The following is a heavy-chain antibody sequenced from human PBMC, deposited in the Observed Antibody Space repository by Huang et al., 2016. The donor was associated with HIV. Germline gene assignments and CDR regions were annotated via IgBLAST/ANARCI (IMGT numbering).Heavy chain of an antibody. CDR1: GFSFTNYW. J-gene: IGHJ4*02. D-gene: IGHD5-18*01. Sequence: EVQLVQSGAEVKKPGESLKISCKGSGFSFTNYWIGWVRHMPGKGLEWMGISYPGDSDTTYSPSFEGQVTISADKSINTAYLQWSSLKASDSAIYYCARPLLGYSYGYYFDQWGQGTLVTVSS. CDR3: ARPLLGYSYGYYFDQ. V-gene: IGHV5-51*03. CDR2: SYPGDSDT.